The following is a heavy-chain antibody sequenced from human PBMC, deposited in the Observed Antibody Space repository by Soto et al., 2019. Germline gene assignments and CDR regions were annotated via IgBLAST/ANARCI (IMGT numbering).Heavy chain of an antibody. D-gene: IGHD1-26*01. CDR1: GYSFTSYW. V-gene: IGHV5-51*01. CDR2: ICPGDSDI. CDR3: ARPKVGHSPQGYHYGMDV. Sequence: GESLKISCKGFGYSFTSYWIAWVRQMPGKGLEWMGIICPGDSDIKYSPSFQGQVTISVDKSINTAFLHWSSLKASDTAIYYCARPKVGHSPQGYHYGMDVWGQGTTVTVSS. J-gene: IGHJ6*02.